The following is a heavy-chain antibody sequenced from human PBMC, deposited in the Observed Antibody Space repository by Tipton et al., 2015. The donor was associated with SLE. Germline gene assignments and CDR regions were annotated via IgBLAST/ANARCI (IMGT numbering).Heavy chain of an antibody. CDR1: GGSFSVYH. D-gene: IGHD3-3*01. Sequence: TLSLTCAVYGGSFSVYHWTWIRQPPGKGLEWIGEINHSGSTKYNPSPKSRVTMSVDTSKNQFSLRLNSVTAADTAVYYCARRCGMGLYRWGQGTLVTVSS. CDR3: ARRCGMGLYR. V-gene: IGHV4-34*01. J-gene: IGHJ4*02. CDR2: INHSGST.